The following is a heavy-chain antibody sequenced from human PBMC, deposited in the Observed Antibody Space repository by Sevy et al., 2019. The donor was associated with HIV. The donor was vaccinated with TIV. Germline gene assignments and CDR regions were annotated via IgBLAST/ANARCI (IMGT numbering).Heavy chain of an antibody. V-gene: IGHV1-2*02. CDR2: INPNSGGT. J-gene: IGHJ3*02. CDR1: GYTFTGYY. Sequence: ASVKVSCKASGYTFTGYYMHWVRQAPGQGHEWMGWINPNSGGTNYAQQFQGRVTMTRDTSISTAYMELSRLRSDDTAVYYCARDSGSYRRVAFDIWGQGTMVTVSS. D-gene: IGHD1-26*01. CDR3: ARDSGSYRRVAFDI.